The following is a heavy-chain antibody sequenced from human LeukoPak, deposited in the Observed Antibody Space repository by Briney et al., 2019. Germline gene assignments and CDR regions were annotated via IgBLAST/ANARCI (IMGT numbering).Heavy chain of an antibody. Sequence: ASVKVSCKASGYTFTGYYIHWVRQAPGQGLEWMGWINPNSGGTNFAQNFQGRVTMTRDTSISTAYMELSRLRSDDTAVYYCEREYSYGSYFDYWGQGTLVTVSS. CDR3: EREYSYGSYFDY. CDR1: GYTFTGYY. D-gene: IGHD5-18*01. V-gene: IGHV1-2*02. CDR2: INPNSGGT. J-gene: IGHJ4*02.